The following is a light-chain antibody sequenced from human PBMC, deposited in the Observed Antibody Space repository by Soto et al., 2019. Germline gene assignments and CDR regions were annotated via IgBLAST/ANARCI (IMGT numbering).Light chain of an antibody. J-gene: IGLJ2*01. V-gene: IGLV2-14*01. Sequence: QSALTQPASVSGSPGQSITISCTGTSSDVGAYNYVSWYQQHPGKAPKLMIYEVNNPPSGVSNRFSGSKSANTASLTISGLQAEDEADYYCSSHTTSSLPGIFGGGTKLTVL. CDR1: SSDVGAYNY. CDR3: SSHTTSSLPGI. CDR2: EVN.